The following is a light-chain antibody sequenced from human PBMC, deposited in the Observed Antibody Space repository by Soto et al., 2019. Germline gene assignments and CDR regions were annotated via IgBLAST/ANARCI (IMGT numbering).Light chain of an antibody. CDR3: ETWDSNTRV. CDR2: LESSGSY. CDR1: SGHSSYI. Sequence: QSVLTQSSSASASLGPSVKLTCTLSSGHSSYIIAWHQQQPGKAPRYLMKLESSGSYNKGSGVPDRFSGSSSGADRYLTISSLQFEDEADYYCETWDSNTRVFGGGTKLTVL. V-gene: IGLV4-60*02. J-gene: IGLJ3*02.